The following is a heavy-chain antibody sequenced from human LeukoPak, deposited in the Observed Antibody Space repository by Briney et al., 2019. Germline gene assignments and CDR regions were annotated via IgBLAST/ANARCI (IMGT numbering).Heavy chain of an antibody. Sequence: GSLRLSCAASGFTFGGFTMAWVRQTPGKGLEWLSGILADADGGRTYYADSVKGRFTIYRDNSKNTLYSQMNNLRADDTAVYFCAKDLNYGDGRWEFDPWGQGTLVTVSS. D-gene: IGHD4-17*01. V-gene: IGHV3-23*01. CDR3: AKDLNYGDGRWEFDP. J-gene: IGHJ5*02. CDR1: GFTFGGFT. CDR2: ILADADGGRT.